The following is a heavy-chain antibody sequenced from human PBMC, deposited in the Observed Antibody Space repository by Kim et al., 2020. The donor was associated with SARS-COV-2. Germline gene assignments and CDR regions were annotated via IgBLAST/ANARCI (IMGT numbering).Heavy chain of an antibody. CDR1: GGSFSGYY. CDR3: ASLYSYGH. J-gene: IGHJ4*02. V-gene: IGHV4-34*01. D-gene: IGHD5-18*01. CDR2: INHSGST. Sequence: SETLSLTCAVYGGSFSGYYWSWIRQPPGKGLEWIGEINHSGSTNYNPSLKSRVTISVDTSKNQFSLKLSSVTAADTAVYYCASLYSYGHWGQGTLVTVSS.